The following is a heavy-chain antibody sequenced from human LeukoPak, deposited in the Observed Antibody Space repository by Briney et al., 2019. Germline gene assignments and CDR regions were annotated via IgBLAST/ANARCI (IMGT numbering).Heavy chain of an antibody. D-gene: IGHD3-10*01. CDR2: IIPILGIA. CDR3: AGTPWFGELTLDY. J-gene: IGHJ4*02. Sequence: SVKVSCKASGGTFSSYAISWVRQAPGQGLEWMGRIIPILGIANYAQKSQGRVTITADKSTSTAYMELSSLRSEDTAVYYCAGTPWFGELTLDYWGQGTLVTVSS. CDR1: GGTFSSYA. V-gene: IGHV1-69*04.